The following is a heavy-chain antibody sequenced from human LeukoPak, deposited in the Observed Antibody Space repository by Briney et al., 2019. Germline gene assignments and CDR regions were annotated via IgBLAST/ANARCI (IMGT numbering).Heavy chain of an antibody. J-gene: IGHJ3*02. CDR1: GFTFSLHA. D-gene: IGHD3-22*01. V-gene: IGHV3-23*01. Sequence: GGSLRLSCAASGFTFSLHAMTWVRQAPGKGLEWVSRISGSGGSTYYADSVKGRFTISRDNSKNTLSLQMNSLRAEDTALYYCAKGHYDTGTFGAFDIWGQGTMVTVSS. CDR2: ISGSGGST. CDR3: AKGHYDTGTFGAFDI.